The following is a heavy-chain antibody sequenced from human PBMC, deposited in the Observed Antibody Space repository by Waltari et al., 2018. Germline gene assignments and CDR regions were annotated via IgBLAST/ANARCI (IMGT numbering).Heavy chain of an antibody. J-gene: IGHJ4*02. CDR1: GFTFSSYA. CDR3: ARDVIVVVPAAPGY. D-gene: IGHD2-2*01. V-gene: IGHV3-30-3*01. CDR2: ISYDGSNK. Sequence: QVQLVESGGGVVQPGRSLRLSCAASGFTFSSYAMHWVRQAPGQGLGWVAVISYDGSNKYYAESVKGRFTISRDNSKNTLYLQMNSLRAEDTAVYYCARDVIVVVPAAPGYWGQGTLVTVSS.